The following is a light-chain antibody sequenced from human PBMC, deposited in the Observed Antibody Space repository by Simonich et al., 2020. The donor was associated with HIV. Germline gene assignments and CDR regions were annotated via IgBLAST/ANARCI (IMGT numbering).Light chain of an antibody. CDR3: QQYDDWLLLT. Sequence: EIVMTQSPATLSVSPGERATLFCTASQSISNNLAWYKQKPGQAPRLLIFGASIRATGIPARFSGSGSGTEFTLTITSMQSEDFAIYYCQQYDDWLLLTFGGGTKVEI. V-gene: IGKV3-15*01. CDR2: GAS. CDR1: QSISNN. J-gene: IGKJ4*01.